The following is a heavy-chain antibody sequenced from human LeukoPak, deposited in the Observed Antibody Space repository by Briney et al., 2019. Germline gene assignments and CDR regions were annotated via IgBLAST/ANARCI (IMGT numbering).Heavy chain of an antibody. Sequence: GGSLRLSCAASGFTFSSYAMHWVRQAPGKGLEWVAVISYDGSNKYYADSVKGRFTISRDNSKNTLYLQMNSLRAEDTAVYYCARVPRAEFPPGILDYWGQGTLVTVSS. CDR1: GFTFSSYA. V-gene: IGHV3-30*04. CDR3: ARVPRAEFPPGILDY. D-gene: IGHD1-14*01. J-gene: IGHJ4*02. CDR2: ISYDGSNK.